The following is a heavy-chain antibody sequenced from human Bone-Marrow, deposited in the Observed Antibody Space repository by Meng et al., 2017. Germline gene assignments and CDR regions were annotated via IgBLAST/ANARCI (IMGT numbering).Heavy chain of an antibody. CDR3: ARGRRNYYGSGEQPDY. V-gene: IGHV1-46*01. D-gene: IGHD3-10*01. J-gene: IGHJ4*02. CDR1: GYTFTSYY. Sequence: ASVKVSCKASGYTFTSYYMHWVRQAPGQGLEWMGIINPSGGSTSYAQKFQGRVTITRDTSASTAYMELSSLRSEDTDVYDCARGRRNYYGSGEQPDYWGQGTLVTVSS. CDR2: INPSGGST.